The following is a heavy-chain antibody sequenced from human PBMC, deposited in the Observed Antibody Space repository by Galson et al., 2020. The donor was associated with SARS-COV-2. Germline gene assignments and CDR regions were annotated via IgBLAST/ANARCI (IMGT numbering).Heavy chain of an antibody. J-gene: IGHJ4*02. CDR1: GFTFSSYG. CDR3: AKVGYVRGRYRHLGVDY. Sequence: GESLKIPCAASGFTFSSYGMHWVRQAPAKGLERVAHISYDGTEKYYGDSVQGRFTISRDNSKNTLSLQMNSLRAEDAEVYYFAKVGYVRGRYRHLGVDYWGQGTLVTVSS. V-gene: IGHV3-30*18. D-gene: IGHD3-16*02. CDR2: ISYDGTEK.